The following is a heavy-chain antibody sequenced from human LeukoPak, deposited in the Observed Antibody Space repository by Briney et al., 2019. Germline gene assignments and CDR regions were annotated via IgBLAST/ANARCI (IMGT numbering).Heavy chain of an antibody. Sequence: GRSLRLSCAASGFTFDDYAMHWVRQAPGKGLEWVSGTSWNSGNIGYAGSVKGRFTISRDNAKNSLYLQMNSLRAEDMALYYCAKDVSLGYCSGGSCSAHFDHWGQGTLVTVSS. V-gene: IGHV3-9*03. D-gene: IGHD2-15*01. CDR1: GFTFDDYA. CDR2: TSWNSGNI. CDR3: AKDVSLGYCSGGSCSAHFDH. J-gene: IGHJ4*02.